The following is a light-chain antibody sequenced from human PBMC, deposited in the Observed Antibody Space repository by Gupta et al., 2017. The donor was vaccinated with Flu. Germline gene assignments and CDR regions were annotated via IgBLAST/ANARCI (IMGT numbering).Light chain of an antibody. J-gene: IGKJ2*01. CDR1: QSISSW. CDR3: QQYNSYSGT. Sequence: DIQMTQSPSTLSASVGDRVTITCRASQSISSWLAWYQQKPGKAPKLLSYKASSLESGVPSRFSGSGSGTEFTLTISSLQPDGFATYYCQQYNSYSGTFGQGTKLEIK. V-gene: IGKV1-5*03. CDR2: KAS.